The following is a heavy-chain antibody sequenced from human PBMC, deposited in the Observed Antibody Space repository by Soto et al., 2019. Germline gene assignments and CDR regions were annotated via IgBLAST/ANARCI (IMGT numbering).Heavy chain of an antibody. CDR3: ARDLGGVDYYGMDV. CDR2: ISSSSSYI. J-gene: IGHJ6*02. V-gene: IGHV3-21*01. Sequence: EVQLVESGGGLVKPGGSLRLSCAASGFTFSSYSMNWVRQAPGKGLEWVSSISSSSSYIYYADSVKGRFTISRDNAKNSLYLQMNSLRAEDTAVYYCARDLGGVDYYGMDVWGQGTTVTVSS. CDR1: GFTFSSYS. D-gene: IGHD3-10*01.